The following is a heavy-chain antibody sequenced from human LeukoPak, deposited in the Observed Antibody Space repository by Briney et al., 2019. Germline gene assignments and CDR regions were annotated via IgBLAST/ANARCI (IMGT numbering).Heavy chain of an antibody. V-gene: IGHV3-23*01. Sequence: GGSLGLSCAASGFTFSSYAMSWVRQAPGKGLEWVSAISGSGGSTYYADSVKGRFTISRDNSKNTLYLQMNSLRAEDTAVYYCAKGGTHFYYFDYWGQGTLVTVSS. CDR1: GFTFSSYA. J-gene: IGHJ4*02. D-gene: IGHD1-1*01. CDR3: AKGGTHFYYFDY. CDR2: ISGSGGST.